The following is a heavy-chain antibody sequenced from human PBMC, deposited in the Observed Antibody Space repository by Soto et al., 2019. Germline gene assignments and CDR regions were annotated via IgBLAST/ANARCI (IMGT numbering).Heavy chain of an antibody. D-gene: IGHD4-17*01. J-gene: IGHJ4*02. CDR2: IYYSGSA. V-gene: IGHV4-39*07. CDR1: GGSISSSSYY. Sequence: SETLSLTCTVSGGSISSSSYYWVWIRQPPGKGLEWIGSIYYSGSANYIPALKSRITISVDTSKNQFSLNLSSVTAADTAVYYGAKVDADYWYLDSWGQGTLVTVSS. CDR3: AKVDADYWYLDS.